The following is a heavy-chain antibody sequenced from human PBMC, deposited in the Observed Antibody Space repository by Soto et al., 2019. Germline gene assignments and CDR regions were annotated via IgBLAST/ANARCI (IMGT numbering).Heavy chain of an antibody. CDR3: ARVNYGDYYYGMDV. CDR2: IYYTGSA. D-gene: IGHD4-17*01. J-gene: IGHJ6*02. CDR1: GRSICSAAT. Sequence: SDTLSLTCTVNGRSICSAATSCFRQPPGKGLEWLGYIYYTGSANYNASLKSRLTISVDTSKNQFSLKLSSVTAADTALYYCARVNYGDYYYGMDVWGQGTTVT. V-gene: IGHV4-59*07.